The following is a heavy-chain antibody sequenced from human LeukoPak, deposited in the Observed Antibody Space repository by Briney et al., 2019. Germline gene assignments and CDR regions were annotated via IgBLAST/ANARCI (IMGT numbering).Heavy chain of an antibody. D-gene: IGHD3-9*01. V-gene: IGHV4-59*01. CDR2: IYYTGNT. Sequence: PSETLSLTCTVSGVSISDYYWSWVRQPPGKGLEWSGYIYYTGNTDYNPSLKSRVTMSLDTSKNQFSLNLRSVTATDTAVYYCARTTYYDTLTGYNYWYFDLWGRGTLVTVSS. J-gene: IGHJ2*01. CDR1: GVSISDYY. CDR3: ARTTYYDTLTGYNYWYFDL.